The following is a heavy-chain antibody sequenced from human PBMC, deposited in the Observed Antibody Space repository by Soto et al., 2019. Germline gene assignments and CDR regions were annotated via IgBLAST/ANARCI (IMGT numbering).Heavy chain of an antibody. CDR1: GFNFRNFN. CDR3: ARDLRGHYGP. CDR2: VSGSSSYI. V-gene: IGHV3-21*06. Sequence: GGSLRLSCEGSGFNFRNFNMIWVRQAPGKGLEWVSSVSGSSSYIYYADSVKGRFTVSRDNANDLVLLQMNGLRPEDTAMYYCARDLRGHYGPWGQGTMVTVSS. D-gene: IGHD4-17*01. J-gene: IGHJ3*01.